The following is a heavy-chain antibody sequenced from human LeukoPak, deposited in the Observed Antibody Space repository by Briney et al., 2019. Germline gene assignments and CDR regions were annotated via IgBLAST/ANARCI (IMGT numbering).Heavy chain of an antibody. D-gene: IGHD4-17*01. CDR1: DDSFSSHY. CDR2: ISYIGST. CDR3: ARDLVTVTKGFDI. Sequence: SETLSLTCAVSDDSFSSHYWTWIRQPPGKGLEWIGYISYIGSTNYNTSLKSRLTISIDTSKNQFSLKLSSVTAADTAVYYCARDLVTVTKGFDIWGQGTMVSVSS. J-gene: IGHJ3*02. V-gene: IGHV4-59*11.